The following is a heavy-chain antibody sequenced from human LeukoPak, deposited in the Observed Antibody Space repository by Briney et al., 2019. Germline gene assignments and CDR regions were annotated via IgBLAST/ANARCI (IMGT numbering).Heavy chain of an antibody. Sequence: GGSLRLSCAASGFTFSSYAMSWVRQAPGKGLEWVSAISPGGDRTYYADSVKGRFAISRDNSKNTLYLQMHSLRAEDTAVYYCAKDPYSYGMVYYFDYWGQGTLVTVSS. J-gene: IGHJ4*02. CDR3: AKDPYSYGMVYYFDY. CDR1: GFTFSSYA. V-gene: IGHV3-23*01. CDR2: ISPGGDRT. D-gene: IGHD5-18*01.